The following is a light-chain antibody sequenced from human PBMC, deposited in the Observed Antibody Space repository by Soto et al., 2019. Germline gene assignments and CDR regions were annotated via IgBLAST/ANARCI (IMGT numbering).Light chain of an antibody. CDR3: QQYLSYSRT. CDR2: DAS. Sequence: DIQMTQSPSTLSASVGDRVSITCRASQSISIWLAWYQQKPGIAPKLLIYDASSLEGGVPSRFSGSGSGTEFTLTISSLHPDDFATYYWQQYLSYSRTFGQGTRLEIK. CDR1: QSISIW. V-gene: IGKV1-5*01. J-gene: IGKJ2*02.